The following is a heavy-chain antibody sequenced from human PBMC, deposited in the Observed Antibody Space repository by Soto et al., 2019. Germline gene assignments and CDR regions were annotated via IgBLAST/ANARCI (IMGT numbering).Heavy chain of an antibody. Sequence: SGTLSLTCTVSGGSISSRGYYWSWIRQHPGNGLEWIGYIYYSGSTYYNPSLKSRVTISVDTSKNQFSLKLSSVTAADTAVYYCARDSYGSGSTSYYYGMDVWGQGTTVT. D-gene: IGHD3-10*01. CDR1: GGSISSRGYY. CDR2: IYYSGST. J-gene: IGHJ6*02. V-gene: IGHV4-31*03. CDR3: ARDSYGSGSTSYYYGMDV.